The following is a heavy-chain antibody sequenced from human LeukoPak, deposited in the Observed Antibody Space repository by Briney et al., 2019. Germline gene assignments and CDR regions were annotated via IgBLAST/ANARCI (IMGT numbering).Heavy chain of an antibody. V-gene: IGHV4-39*01. J-gene: IGHJ5*02. CDR3: ASCYYDSSGYSNWFDP. D-gene: IGHD3-22*01. Sequence: SETLSLTCTVSGGSISSSSYYWGWIRQPPGKELEWIGNIYYSGSTYYNPSLKSRVTISVDTSKNQFSLKLSSVTAADTAVYYCASCYYDSSGYSNWFDPWGQGTLVTVPS. CDR2: IYYSGST. CDR1: GGSISSSSYY.